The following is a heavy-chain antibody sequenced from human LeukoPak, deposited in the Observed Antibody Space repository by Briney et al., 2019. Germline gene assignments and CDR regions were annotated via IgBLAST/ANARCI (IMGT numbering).Heavy chain of an antibody. J-gene: IGHJ4*02. Sequence: GGSLRLSCAASGFTFSSYWISWVRQAPGKGLEWVANIKQDGSEKYYVDSVKGRFTISRDNAKNSLYLQMNSLRAEDTAVYYCARDGWSCSSTSCPGTYYFDYWGQGTLVTVSS. CDR2: IKQDGSEK. CDR3: ARDGWSCSSTSCPGTYYFDY. D-gene: IGHD2-2*01. CDR1: GFTFSSYW. V-gene: IGHV3-7*03.